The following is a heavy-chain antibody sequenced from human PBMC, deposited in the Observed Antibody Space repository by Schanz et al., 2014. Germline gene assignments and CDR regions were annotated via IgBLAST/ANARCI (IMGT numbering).Heavy chain of an antibody. V-gene: IGHV3-30-3*01. CDR1: GFTLSSYA. CDR2: ISYDGSNK. D-gene: IGHD2-15*01. J-gene: IGHJ4*02. Sequence: QVQLVESGGGVVQPGRSLRLSCAAYGFTLSSYAMHWVRQAPGKGLEWVEVISYDGSNKYYADSVKGRFTISRDNSENTLYLQMNTLRAEDTAVYYCARDRGYCSGGSCLTFDYWGQGTLVTVSS. CDR3: ARDRGYCSGGSCLTFDY.